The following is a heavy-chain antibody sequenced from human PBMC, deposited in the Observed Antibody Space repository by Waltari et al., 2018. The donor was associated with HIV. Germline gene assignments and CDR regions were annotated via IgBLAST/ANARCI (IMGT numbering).Heavy chain of an antibody. D-gene: IGHD4-4*01. V-gene: IGHV4-39*01. J-gene: IGHJ5*02. CDR3: ARRQRLKFWFDP. Sequence: QLQLQESGPGLVKPSETLSLTCTVSGGSISSSSYYWGWIRQPPGKWLEWIVSIYYSGITYYNPSLKSRVTISVDTSKNQFSLKLSSVTAADTAVYYCARRQRLKFWFDPWGQGTLVTVSS. CDR1: GGSISSSSYY. CDR2: IYYSGIT.